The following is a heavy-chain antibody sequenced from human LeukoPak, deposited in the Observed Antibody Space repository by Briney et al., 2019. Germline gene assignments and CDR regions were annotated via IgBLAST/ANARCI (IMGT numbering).Heavy chain of an antibody. V-gene: IGHV3-15*01. Sequence: GGSLRLSCAASGFTFSNAWMTWVRQAPAKGLEWVGRIKSKTDGGTTDYAAPVKGRFTISRDDSRNTLYLQMNSLKTEDTAVYYCTTPFYNGSGSYGSAWFDPWGQGTLVTVSS. CDR2: IKSKTDGGTT. D-gene: IGHD3-10*01. CDR1: GFTFSNAW. CDR3: TTPFYNGSGSYGSAWFDP. J-gene: IGHJ5*02.